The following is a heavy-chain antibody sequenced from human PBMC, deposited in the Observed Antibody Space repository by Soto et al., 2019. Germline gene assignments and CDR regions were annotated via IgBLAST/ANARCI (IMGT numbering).Heavy chain of an antibody. J-gene: IGHJ6*02. Sequence: GGSLRLSCAASGFTFSSYGMHWVRQAPGKGLEWVAVISYDGSNKYYADSVKGRFTISRDNSKNTLYLQMNSLRAEDTAVYYCAKDHVDIVVVVAATHYYYYYGMDVWGQGTTVTVSS. CDR1: GFTFSSYG. D-gene: IGHD2-15*01. CDR2: ISYDGSNK. V-gene: IGHV3-30*18. CDR3: AKDHVDIVVVVAATHYYYYYGMDV.